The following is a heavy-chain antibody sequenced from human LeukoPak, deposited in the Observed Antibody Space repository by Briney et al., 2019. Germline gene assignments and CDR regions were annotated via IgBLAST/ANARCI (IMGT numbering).Heavy chain of an antibody. D-gene: IGHD2-15*01. J-gene: IGHJ4*02. Sequence: SETLSLTCTVSGGSISSYYWSWIRQPPGKGLEWIGYIYYSGSTNYNPSLKSRVTISVDTSKNQFSLKLSSVTAADTAVYYCARGSGRPHYFDYWGQGTLVTVSS. CDR1: GGSISSYY. CDR3: ARGSGRPHYFDY. V-gene: IGHV4-59*12. CDR2: IYYSGST.